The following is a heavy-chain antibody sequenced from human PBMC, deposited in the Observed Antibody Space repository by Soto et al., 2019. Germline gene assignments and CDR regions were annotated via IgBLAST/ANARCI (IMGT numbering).Heavy chain of an antibody. CDR2: ISTNGGST. V-gene: IGHV3-64D*06. J-gene: IGHJ4*02. Sequence: GGSPRLSSSAFGFTFSSYGMQLVRQAPGQGLEYVSSISTNGGSTHYADSVKGRFTISRDNSKNTQYLQMSSLRADDTAVYYCVKGEYYYDSSGYYPFDYWGQGTLVTVSS. D-gene: IGHD3-22*01. CDR1: GFTFSSYG. CDR3: VKGEYYYDSSGYYPFDY.